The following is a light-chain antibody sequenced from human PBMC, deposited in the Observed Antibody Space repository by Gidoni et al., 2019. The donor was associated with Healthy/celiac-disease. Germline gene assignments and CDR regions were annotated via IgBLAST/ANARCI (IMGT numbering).Light chain of an antibody. Sequence: EIVLTQSPGTLSLSPGERATLSCRASQSVSSSYLAWYQQKPGQAPRLLIYGASSRATGIPDRFSGSGSGTDFTLTISRLEPEDFAVYYCQLEETFXQXTKLEIK. V-gene: IGKV3-20*01. J-gene: IGKJ2*01. CDR2: GAS. CDR3: QLEET. CDR1: QSVSSSY.